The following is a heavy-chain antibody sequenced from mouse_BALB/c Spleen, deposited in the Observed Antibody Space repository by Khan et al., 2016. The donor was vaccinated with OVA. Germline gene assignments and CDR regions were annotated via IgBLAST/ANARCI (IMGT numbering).Heavy chain of an antibody. CDR1: GFNIKDTY. Sequence: VQLKQSGAELVKPGASVKLSCKASGFNIKDTYMHWVKQRPEQGLEWIGRIDPANGNTKYDPKFQGKATITADKSSNTAYLQLSSLTSEDTAVHYGARWDWYFDVWGAGTTVTVSS. J-gene: IGHJ1*01. CDR2: IDPANGNT. CDR3: ARWDWYFDV. V-gene: IGHV14-3*02.